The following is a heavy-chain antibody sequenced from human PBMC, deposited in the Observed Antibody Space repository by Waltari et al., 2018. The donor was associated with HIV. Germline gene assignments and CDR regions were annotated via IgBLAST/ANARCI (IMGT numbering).Heavy chain of an antibody. Sequence: EVQLLESGGDLVQPGGSLRLSCAASGLTFVNCAFSWVRQAPGAGLEWGSAISPDGLYTYYADSVKGRFTISRDNSKNTLYLQMNSLGAEDTAVYYCAKEGIGAFFDDWGQGTLVTVSS. CDR2: ISPDGLYT. V-gene: IGHV3-23*01. CDR1: GLTFVNCA. CDR3: AKEGIGAFFDD. J-gene: IGHJ4*02. D-gene: IGHD3-10*01.